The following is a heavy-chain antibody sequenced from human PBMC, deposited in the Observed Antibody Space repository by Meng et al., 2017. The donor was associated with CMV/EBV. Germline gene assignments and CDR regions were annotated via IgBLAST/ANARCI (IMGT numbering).Heavy chain of an antibody. D-gene: IGHD3-10*01. Sequence: GGSLRLSCAASGFTFSDYYMSWIRQAPGKGLEWVSYISSSGSTIYYADSVKGRFTISRDNAKNSLYLQMNSLRAEDTAVYYCAWHTLYYYGSGSYSFAAVVSGEYYYYYGMDVWGQGTTVTVSS. V-gene: IGHV3-11*01. CDR1: GFTFSDYY. CDR3: AWHTLYYYGSGSYSFAAVVSGEYYYYYGMDV. CDR2: ISSSGSTI. J-gene: IGHJ6*02.